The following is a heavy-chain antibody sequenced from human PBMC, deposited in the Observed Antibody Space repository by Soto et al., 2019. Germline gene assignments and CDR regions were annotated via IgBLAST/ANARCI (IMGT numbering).Heavy chain of an antibody. CDR3: ARVIRDLGVCPCMDV. CDR2: IIPIFGTA. CDR1: GGTFSSYA. J-gene: IGHJ6*02. Sequence: GASVKVSCKASGGTFSSYAISWVRQAPGQGLEWMGGIIPIFGTANYAQKFQGRVTITADESTSTAYMELSSLRSEDTAVYYCARVIRDLGVCPCMDVWGQGTTVTVSS. V-gene: IGHV1-69*13. D-gene: IGHD3-3*01.